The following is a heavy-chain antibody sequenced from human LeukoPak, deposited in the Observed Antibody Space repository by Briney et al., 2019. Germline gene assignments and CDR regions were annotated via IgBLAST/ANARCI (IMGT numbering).Heavy chain of an antibody. V-gene: IGHV3-21*01. D-gene: IGHD2-21*02. CDR3: ARVYCGGDCYSTPFDY. J-gene: IGHJ4*02. Sequence: GGSLRLSCAASGFTFSSYSMNWVRQAPGKGLEWVSSISSSSYIYYADSVKGRFTISRDNAKNSLYLQMNSLRAEDTAVYYCARVYCGGDCYSTPFDYWGQGTLVTVSS. CDR1: GFTFSSYS. CDR2: ISSSSYI.